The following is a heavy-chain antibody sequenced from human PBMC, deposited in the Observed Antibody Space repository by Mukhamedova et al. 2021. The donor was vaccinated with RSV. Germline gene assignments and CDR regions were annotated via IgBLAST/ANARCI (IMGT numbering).Heavy chain of an antibody. CDR2: SSGINA. V-gene: IGHV3-NL1*01. CDR3: ARPRSVYSLGVPVDY. D-gene: IGHD5/OR15-5a*01. Sequence: SSGINAEYMGSVKGRFTISRDNSKNTLYLQMNSLRAEDTAVYYCARPRSVYSLGVPVDYWGQGTLVTVSS. J-gene: IGHJ4*02.